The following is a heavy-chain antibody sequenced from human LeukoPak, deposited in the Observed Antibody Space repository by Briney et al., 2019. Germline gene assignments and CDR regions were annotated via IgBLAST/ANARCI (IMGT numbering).Heavy chain of an antibody. CDR2: ISSSSSYT. CDR1: GCTFSDYY. D-gene: IGHD6-19*01. Sequence: GGSLRLSCAASGCTFSDYYISWIRQAPGKGLEWVSYISSSSSYTNYADSVKGRFTISRDNAKNSLYLQMNSLRAEDTAVYYCARDRYSTGWYYFDYWGQGTLVTVSS. CDR3: ARDRYSTGWYYFDY. J-gene: IGHJ4*02. V-gene: IGHV3-11*06.